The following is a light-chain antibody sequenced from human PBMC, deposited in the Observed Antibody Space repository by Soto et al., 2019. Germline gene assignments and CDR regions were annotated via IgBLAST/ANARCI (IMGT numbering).Light chain of an antibody. J-gene: IGKJ4*01. CDR3: QQLKSYPLT. Sequence: DIQLTQSPSFLSASIGDRVTIACRASQGISNSLAWYQHKPGKAPNLLIYGASILQSGVPSRFSGSGSGTEFTLTISTLQPEDFARDYCQQLKSYPLTFGGGTKVDIK. V-gene: IGKV1-9*01. CDR1: QGISNS. CDR2: GAS.